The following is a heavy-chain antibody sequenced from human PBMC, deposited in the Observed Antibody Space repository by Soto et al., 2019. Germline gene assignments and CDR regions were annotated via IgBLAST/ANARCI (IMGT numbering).Heavy chain of an antibody. CDR3: ARARNDYGAWYYLDY. V-gene: IGHV3-21*01. Sequence: EVQLVESGGGLVKPGGSLRLSCAVSGFTFHTYSMNWVRQAPGKGLEWVSSISPGSSNIYYAQSVKGRFTISRDNAKNSLSLQLNSLRAEDTAVYYCARARNDYGAWYYLDYWGQGTLVTVYS. CDR1: GFTFHTYS. D-gene: IGHD4-17*01. CDR2: ISPGSSNI. J-gene: IGHJ4*02.